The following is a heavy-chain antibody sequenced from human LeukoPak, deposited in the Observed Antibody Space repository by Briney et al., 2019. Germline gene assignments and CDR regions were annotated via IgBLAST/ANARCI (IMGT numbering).Heavy chain of an antibody. Sequence: SETLSLTCTVSGYSISSGYYWGWIRQPPGKGLEWIGSIYHSGITYYNPSLKSRVTISVDTSKNQFSLKLSSVTAANTAVYYCARETSAMIVDYWGQGTLVTVSS. CDR2: IYHSGIT. CDR3: ARETSAMIVDY. V-gene: IGHV4-38-2*02. CDR1: GYSISSGYY. J-gene: IGHJ4*02. D-gene: IGHD3-22*01.